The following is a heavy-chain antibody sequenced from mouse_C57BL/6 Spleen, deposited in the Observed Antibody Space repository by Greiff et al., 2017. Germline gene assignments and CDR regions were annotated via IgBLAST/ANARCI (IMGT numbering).Heavy chain of an antibody. J-gene: IGHJ3*01. V-gene: IGHV5-17*01. CDR1: GFPFSDYG. CDR2: ISSGSSTI. CDR3: AHSFAY. Sequence: EVKLVESGGGLVKPGGSLKFSCAASGFPFSDYGMHWVRQAPEKGLEWVAYISSGSSTISYADTVKGRFTISRDNAKNTLFLQVTSLRSEDTAMYYCAHSFAYWGQGTLVTVSA.